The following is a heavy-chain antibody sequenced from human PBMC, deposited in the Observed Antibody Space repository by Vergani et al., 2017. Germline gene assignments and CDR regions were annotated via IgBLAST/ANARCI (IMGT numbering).Heavy chain of an antibody. D-gene: IGHD7-27*01. CDR3: ARVAPKRGTSSTHTKYFDY. CDR1: GGSFSGYY. J-gene: IGHJ4*02. CDR2: INHSGST. V-gene: IGHV4-34*01. Sequence: QLQLQESGPGLVTHSETLSLTCAVYGGSFSGYYWSWIRQPPGKGLEWIGEINHSGSTNYNPSLKSRVTISVDTAKNQFSLKLSSVTAADTAVYYCARVAPKRGTSSTHTKYFDYWGQGTLVTVSS.